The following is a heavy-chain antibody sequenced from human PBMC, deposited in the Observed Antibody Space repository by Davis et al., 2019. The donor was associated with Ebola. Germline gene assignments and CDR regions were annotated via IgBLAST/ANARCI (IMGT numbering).Heavy chain of an antibody. Sequence: PGGSLRLSCVGSGFSFSTSEMNWVRQAPGKGLEWVSYISSDGRTRYSADSVKGRFTISRDNVKNSVYLQMNSLRDEDTAVYYCARDGENYSDLDYWGQGTLVTVSS. V-gene: IGHV3-48*03. J-gene: IGHJ4*02. CDR3: ARDGENYSDLDY. CDR1: GFSFSTSE. D-gene: IGHD3-10*01. CDR2: ISSDGRTR.